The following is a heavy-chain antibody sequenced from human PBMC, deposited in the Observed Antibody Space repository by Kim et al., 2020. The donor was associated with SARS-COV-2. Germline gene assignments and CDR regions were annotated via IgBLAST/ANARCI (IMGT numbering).Heavy chain of an antibody. Sequence: GGSLRLSCAVSGLTFSKYAMSWVRQAPGKGLEWVSSISGSGGLTYHADSVKGRFTISRDNSRNTLYLQINSLRAEDTAVYYCALLTGSGSFYLLHFEYWGQGTLVTVSS. D-gene: IGHD3-10*01. CDR2: ISGSGGLT. V-gene: IGHV3-23*01. J-gene: IGHJ4*02. CDR3: ALLTGSGSFYLLHFEY. CDR1: GLTFSKYA.